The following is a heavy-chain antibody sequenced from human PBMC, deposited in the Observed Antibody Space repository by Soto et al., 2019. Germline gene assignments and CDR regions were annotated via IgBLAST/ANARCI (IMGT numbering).Heavy chain of an antibody. CDR1: GYTPTNYD. J-gene: IGHJ4*02. CDR2: ISAYNGNR. CDR3: ARALYRSGTYYAFDN. Sequence: QVPLVQSGAEVKKPGASVTVSCKTSGYTPTNYDIGWVRQAPGQGLEWMGWISAYNGNRNSAQKLQGRLTMTTATSTKTAYMELRSLRSDDTAVYYCARALYRSGTYYAFDNWGQGTLVTVSS. D-gene: IGHD1-26*01. V-gene: IGHV1-18*01.